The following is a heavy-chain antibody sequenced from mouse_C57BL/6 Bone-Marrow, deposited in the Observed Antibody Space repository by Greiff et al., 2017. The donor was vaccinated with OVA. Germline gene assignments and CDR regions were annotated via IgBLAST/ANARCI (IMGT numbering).Heavy chain of an antibody. CDR3: TTWGTTVVGPFAY. CDR2: IDPENGDT. CDR1: GFNIKDDY. J-gene: IGHJ3*01. V-gene: IGHV14-4*01. Sequence: VHVKQSGAELVRPGASVKLSCTASGFNIKDDYMHWVKQRPEQGLEWIGWIDPENGDTEYASKFQGKATITADTSSNTAYLQLSSLTSEDTAVYYCTTWGTTVVGPFAYWGQGTLVTVSA. D-gene: IGHD1-1*01.